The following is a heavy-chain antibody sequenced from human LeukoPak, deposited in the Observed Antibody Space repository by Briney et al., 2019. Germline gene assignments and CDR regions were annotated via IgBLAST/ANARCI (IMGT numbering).Heavy chain of an antibody. D-gene: IGHD5-18*01. J-gene: IGHJ3*02. CDR2: ISAYNGNT. CDR3: ARYSYGPDAFDI. V-gene: IGHV1-18*01. CDR1: GYTFTSYG. Sequence: ASVKVSCKASGYTFTSYGISWVRQAPGQGLEWMGWISAYNGNTNYAQKLQGRVTMTRNTSISTAYMELSSLRSEDTAVYYCARYSYGPDAFDIWGQGTMVTVSS.